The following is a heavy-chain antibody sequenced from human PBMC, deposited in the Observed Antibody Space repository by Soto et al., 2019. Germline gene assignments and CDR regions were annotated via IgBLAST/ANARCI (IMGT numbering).Heavy chain of an antibody. Sequence: YLVESGGGLVEPGGSLRLSCAASGFTFSNYNMNWVRQAPGKGLEWVSSINPDSTYRYYADSMRGRVTISRDNAKDSLYLHMTSLRVEDTAVYFCARDPGRVLRIGYSDDWGQGTLVTVSS. CDR1: GFTFSNYN. CDR3: ARDPGRVLRIGYSDD. CDR2: INPDSTYR. J-gene: IGHJ4*02. D-gene: IGHD1-26*01. V-gene: IGHV3-21*01.